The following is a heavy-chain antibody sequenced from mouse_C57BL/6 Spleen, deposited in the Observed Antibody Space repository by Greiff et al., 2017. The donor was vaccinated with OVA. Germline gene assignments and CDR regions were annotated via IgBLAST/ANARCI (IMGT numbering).Heavy chain of an antibody. CDR1: GYSITSGYY. CDR2: ISYDGSN. D-gene: IGHD2-4*01. CDR3: ARAYYDYDGAWFAY. J-gene: IGHJ3*01. V-gene: IGHV3-6*01. Sequence: EVKLQESGPGLVKPSQSLSLTCSVTGYSITSGYYWNWIRQFPGNKLEWMGYISYDGSNNYNPSLKNRISITRDTSKNQFFLKLNSVTTEDTATYYCARAYYDYDGAWFAYRGQGTLVTVSA.